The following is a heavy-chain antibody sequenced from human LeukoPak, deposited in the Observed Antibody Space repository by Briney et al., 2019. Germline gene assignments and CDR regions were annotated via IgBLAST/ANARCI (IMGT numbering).Heavy chain of an antibody. Sequence: ASVKVSCKASGYTFTSYGISWGRQAPGQGLEWMGWISAYNGNTNYAQKLQGRVTMTTDTSTSTAYMELRSLRSDDTAVYYCARDLDTQYYYYYYMDVWGKGTTVTVSS. V-gene: IGHV1-18*01. CDR1: GYTFTSYG. D-gene: IGHD5-18*01. J-gene: IGHJ6*03. CDR3: ARDLDTQYYYYYYMDV. CDR2: ISAYNGNT.